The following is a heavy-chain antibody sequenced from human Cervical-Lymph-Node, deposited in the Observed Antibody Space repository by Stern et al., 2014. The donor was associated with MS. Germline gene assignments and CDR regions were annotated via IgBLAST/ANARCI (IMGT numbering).Heavy chain of an antibody. D-gene: IGHD2-2*01. CDR2: SFPADSVS. Sequence: VQLGQSGAEVKKPGESLTISCKGSGYNFGDYWISWVRPEPGPGLEWMGTSFPADSVSKYSPSFEGQVTISDDESISTAFLQSSSLKASDTGIYYCARHQPAATFAMDVWGQGTTVIVSS. CDR3: ARHQPAATFAMDV. V-gene: IGHV5-51*01. J-gene: IGHJ6*02. CDR1: GYNFGDYW.